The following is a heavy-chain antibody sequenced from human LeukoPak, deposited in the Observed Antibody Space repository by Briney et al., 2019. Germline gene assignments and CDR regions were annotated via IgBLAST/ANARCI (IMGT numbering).Heavy chain of an antibody. D-gene: IGHD6-13*01. CDR2: ISSSSSYI. V-gene: IGHV3-21*04. CDR3: ARDSEAAAGPY. Sequence: GGSLRLSCAASGYTFSSYAMNWVRQAPGKGLEWVSSISSSSSYIYYADSVKGRFTISRDNAKNSLYLQMNSLRAEDTAVYYCARDSEAAAGPYWGQGTLVTVSS. CDR1: GYTFSSYA. J-gene: IGHJ4*02.